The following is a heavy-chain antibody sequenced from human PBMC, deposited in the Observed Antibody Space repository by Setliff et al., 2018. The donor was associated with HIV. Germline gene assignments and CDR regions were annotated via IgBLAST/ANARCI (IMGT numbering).Heavy chain of an antibody. D-gene: IGHD6-13*01. V-gene: IGHV1-2*02. J-gene: IGHJ4*02. CDR3: ARAPLTYSSSWYGNGNLDY. CDR2: INPNSGGT. Sequence: GASVKVSCKASGYTFTGYYMHWVRQAPGQGLEWMGWINPNSGGTNYAQKFKGRVTMTRDTSISTAYMELSRLRSDDKAVDYCARAPLTYSSSWYGNGNLDYWGQGTLVTVSS. CDR1: GYTFTGYY.